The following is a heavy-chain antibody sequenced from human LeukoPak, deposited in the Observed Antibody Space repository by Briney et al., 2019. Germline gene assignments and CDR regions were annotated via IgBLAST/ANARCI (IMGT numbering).Heavy chain of an antibody. CDR1: EFTFSSYN. CDR3: ARGDPYYYGMDV. J-gene: IGHJ6*02. Sequence: GGSLRLSCAASEFTFSSYNMNWVRQAPGKGLEWVSYISSTSSTIYYVDSVKGRFTISRDNAKNSLYLQMNSLRAEDTAVYYCARGDPYYYGMDVWGQGTTVTVSS. D-gene: IGHD5-24*01. V-gene: IGHV3-48*01. CDR2: ISSTSSTI.